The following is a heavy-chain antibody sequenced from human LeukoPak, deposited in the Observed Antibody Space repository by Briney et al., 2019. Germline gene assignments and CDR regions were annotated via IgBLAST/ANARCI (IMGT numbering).Heavy chain of an antibody. D-gene: IGHD2-2*01. CDR1: GFTFSSYG. V-gene: IGHV1-2*02. Sequence: GGSLRLSCAASGFTFSSYGMHWVRQAPGQGLEWVGWINPNSGGTNYAQKFQDRVTMTRDTSISTAYMELSRLRSDDTAVYYCAREGGYCSSTSCYSLYNWFDPWGQGTLVTVSS. CDR2: INPNSGGT. CDR3: AREGGYCSSTSCYSLYNWFDP. J-gene: IGHJ5*02.